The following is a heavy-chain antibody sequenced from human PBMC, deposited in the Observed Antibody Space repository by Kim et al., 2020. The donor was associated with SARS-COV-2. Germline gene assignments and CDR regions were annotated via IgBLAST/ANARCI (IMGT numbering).Heavy chain of an antibody. CDR3: VRVMVAASSSRWFDP. J-gene: IGHJ5*02. V-gene: IGHV3-21*01. D-gene: IGHD6-13*01. CDR2: ITGSGSYI. Sequence: GGSLRLSCAASGFTFSSYNMNWVRQAPGKGLEWVSYITGSGSYIYYADSVKGRFTISRDNAKNSLYLQMSSLRAEDTAMYYCVRVMVAASSSRWFDPWGQGTLVTVSS. CDR1: GFTFSSYN.